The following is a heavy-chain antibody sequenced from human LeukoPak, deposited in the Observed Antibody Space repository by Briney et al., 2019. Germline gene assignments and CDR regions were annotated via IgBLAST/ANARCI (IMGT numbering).Heavy chain of an antibody. CDR2: TSGSGVNS. CDR3: AKEYSGYDFDY. D-gene: IGHD5-12*01. V-gene: IGHV3-23*01. J-gene: IGHJ4*02. CDR1: GFTFSSYT. Sequence: PGGSLRLSCAASGFTFSSYTMNWVRQAPGKGLEWVAATSGSGVNSYYADSVRGRFTISRDNSQNTLYLQMDSLRAEDTALYYCAKEYSGYDFDYWGQGTLVTVSP.